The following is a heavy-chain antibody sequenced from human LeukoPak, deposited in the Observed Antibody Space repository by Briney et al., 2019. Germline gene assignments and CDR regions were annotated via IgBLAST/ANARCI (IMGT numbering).Heavy chain of an antibody. J-gene: IGHJ4*02. D-gene: IGHD4-17*01. CDR1: GFTFSSYW. Sequence: GGSLRLSCAASGFTFSSYWMHRVRQAPGKGLVWVSRINTDGSSTSYADSVKGRFTISRDNARNTLYLQMNSLRAEDTAVYYCARGGYGDDDLFEYWGQGTLVTVSS. V-gene: IGHV3-74*01. CDR2: INTDGSST. CDR3: ARGGYGDDDLFEY.